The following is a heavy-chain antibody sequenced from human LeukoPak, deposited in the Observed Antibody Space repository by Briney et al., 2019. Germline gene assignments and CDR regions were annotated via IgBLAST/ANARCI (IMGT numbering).Heavy chain of an antibody. V-gene: IGHV5-51*01. D-gene: IGHD6-19*01. CDR2: IYPGDSDT. CDR1: GYSFTTYW. J-gene: IGHJ4*02. Sequence: GESLKISCKASGYSFTTYWIGWVRQMPGRGLEGMGIIYPGDSDTQYSPSFQGQVTISVDKSFYTAYLQWGSLKASDTAIYYCARGWGQWLAFDYWGQGTLVTVSP. CDR3: ARGWGQWLAFDY.